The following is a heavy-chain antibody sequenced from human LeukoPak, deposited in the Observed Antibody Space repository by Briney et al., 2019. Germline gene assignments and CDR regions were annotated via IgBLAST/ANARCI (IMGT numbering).Heavy chain of an antibody. CDR1: GFTFDDYG. J-gene: IGHJ4*02. Sequence: GGSLRLSCAASGFTFDDYGMNWVRHAPGKGLEWVSGINWNGGSTGYADSVKGRFTISRDNAKNSLYLQMNSLRAEDTAVYSCARGPSSANLLFFDYWGQGTLVTVSS. D-gene: IGHD2-21*01. CDR3: ARGPSSANLLFFDY. V-gene: IGHV3-20*04. CDR2: INWNGGST.